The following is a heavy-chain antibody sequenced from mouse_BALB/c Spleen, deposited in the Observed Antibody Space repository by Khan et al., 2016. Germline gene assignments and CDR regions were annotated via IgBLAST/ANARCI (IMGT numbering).Heavy chain of an antibody. V-gene: IGHV10S3*01. CDR2: IRSKSNNYAT. D-gene: IGHD1-1*01. Sequence: EVQLVETGGGLVQPKGSLKLSCAASGFTFNTNAMNWVRQAPGKGLEWVASIRSKSNNYATYYADSVKDRFTISRDDSQSMLYLQMNNLKTEDTAMYYCVRDETGSSYGAYWGQGTLVTVSA. J-gene: IGHJ3*01. CDR3: VRDETGSSYGAY. CDR1: GFTFNTNA.